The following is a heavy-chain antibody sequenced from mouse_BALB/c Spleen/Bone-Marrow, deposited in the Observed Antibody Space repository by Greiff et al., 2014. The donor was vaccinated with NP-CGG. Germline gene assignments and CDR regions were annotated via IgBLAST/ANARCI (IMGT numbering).Heavy chain of an antibody. D-gene: IGHD4-1*01. Sequence: EVKVEESGPDLVKPSQSLSLTCTVTGYSITSDYSWHWIRQFPGNKLEWMGYIHYSGTTVYNPSLKSRISFTRDTSNNQFFLQLNSVTTEDTATYYCARFAGTPYTMDYWGQGTSVTVSS. CDR2: IHYSGTT. CDR1: GYSITSDYS. CDR3: ARFAGTPYTMDY. J-gene: IGHJ4*01. V-gene: IGHV3-1*02.